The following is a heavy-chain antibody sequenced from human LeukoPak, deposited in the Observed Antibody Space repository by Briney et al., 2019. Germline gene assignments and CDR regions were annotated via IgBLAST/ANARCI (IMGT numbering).Heavy chain of an antibody. D-gene: IGHD2-15*01. CDR3: AREGVVVVVAAYFDH. J-gene: IGHJ4*02. V-gene: IGHV3-30-3*01. Sequence: GGSLRLSCAASGFTFSSYAMHWVRQAPGKGLEWVAVISYDGSNKYYADSVKGRFTISRDNSKSTLYLQMNSLRAEDTAVYYCAREGVVVVVAAYFDHWGQGTLVTVSS. CDR2: ISYDGSNK. CDR1: GFTFSSYA.